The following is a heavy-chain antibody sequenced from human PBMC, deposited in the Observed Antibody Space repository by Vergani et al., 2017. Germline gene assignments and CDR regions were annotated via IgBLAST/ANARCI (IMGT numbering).Heavy chain of an antibody. CDR1: GYTFTNYA. CDR2: INSNSGIP. V-gene: IGHV7-4-1*02. Sequence: QVQLVQSGSEVKKPGASVKVSCRASGYTFTNYALNWVRQAPGQGLECMGWINSNSGIPTYAQGFKGRFVFSLDSSVSTSYLQITSLQPEDTAVYYCVRTRSGSCTGGSCYSGWFDPWGQGTLVTVSS. CDR3: VRTRSGSCTGGSCYSGWFDP. D-gene: IGHD2-15*01. J-gene: IGHJ5*02.